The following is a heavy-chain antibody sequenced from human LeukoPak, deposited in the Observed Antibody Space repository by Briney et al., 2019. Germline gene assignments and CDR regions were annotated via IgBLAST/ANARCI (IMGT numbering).Heavy chain of an antibody. CDR1: GFTFSSYE. Sequence: PGGSLRLPCAASGFTFSSYEMNWLRQAPGKGLEWVSYISSSGSTIYYADSVKGRFTIPRANAKNSLYLQMNSLRAEDTAVYYCAACRPYDSSGYYGMHVWGQGTTVTVSS. CDR2: ISSSGSTI. V-gene: IGHV3-48*03. D-gene: IGHD3-22*01. CDR3: AACRPYDSSGYYGMHV. J-gene: IGHJ6*02.